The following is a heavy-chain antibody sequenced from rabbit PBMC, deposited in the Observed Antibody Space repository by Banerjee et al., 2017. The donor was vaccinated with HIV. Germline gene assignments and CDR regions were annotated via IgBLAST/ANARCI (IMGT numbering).Heavy chain of an antibody. CDR1: GFSFSSSYW. Sequence: EESGGGLVQPEGSLTLTCTASGFSFSSSYWICWVRQAPGKGLECIACIYTGSSGTTYYASWAKGRFTISKTSSTTVTLQMTSLTAADTATYFCARAFTGGGWMIDLWGPGTLVTVS. J-gene: IGHJ6*01. CDR2: IYTGSSGTT. V-gene: IGHV1S45*01. CDR3: ARAFTGGGWMIDL. D-gene: IGHD7-1*01.